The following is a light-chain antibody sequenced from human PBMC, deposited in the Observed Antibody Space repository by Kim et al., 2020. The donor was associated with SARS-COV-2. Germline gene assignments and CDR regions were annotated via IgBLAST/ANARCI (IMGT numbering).Light chain of an antibody. CDR2: KAS. V-gene: IGKV1-5*03. Sequence: DIQMTQSPSIVSASVGDRVTISCRASQNIGGWLAWYQQKPGESPKLLIYKASSLQSGVPSRFSGSGSGTEFTLTISSLQPDDFATYYCQQYNSYLYTFGQGTKLEIK. J-gene: IGKJ2*01. CDR3: QQYNSYLYT. CDR1: QNIGGW.